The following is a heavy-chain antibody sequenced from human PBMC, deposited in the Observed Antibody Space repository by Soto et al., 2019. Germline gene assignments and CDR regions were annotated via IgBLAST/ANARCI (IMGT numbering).Heavy chain of an antibody. V-gene: IGHV3-33*01. Sequence: GGSLRLSCAASGFTFSSYGMHWVRQAPGKGLEWVAVIWYDGSNKYYADSVKGRFTISRDNSKNTLYLQMNSLRAEDTAVYYCARDPLITMVRGEYYCGMDVWGQGTTVTVSS. J-gene: IGHJ6*02. CDR3: ARDPLITMVRGEYYCGMDV. CDR1: GFTFSSYG. D-gene: IGHD3-10*01. CDR2: IWYDGSNK.